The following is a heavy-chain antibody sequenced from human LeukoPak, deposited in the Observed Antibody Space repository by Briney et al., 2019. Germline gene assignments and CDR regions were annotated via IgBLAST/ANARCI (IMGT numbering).Heavy chain of an antibody. J-gene: IGHJ5*02. Sequence: GGSLRLSCAASGFTFSAHWMHWVRQAPGKGLVWISRLYNDGSSTTYADSVKGRFTISRDNAKNMLYLQMNSLRAEDTAVYYCTRAPINYCSGGSCYSGTNWFDPWGQGTLVTVSS. CDR2: LYNDGSST. D-gene: IGHD2-15*01. CDR1: GFTFSAHW. V-gene: IGHV3-74*01. CDR3: TRAPINYCSGGSCYSGTNWFDP.